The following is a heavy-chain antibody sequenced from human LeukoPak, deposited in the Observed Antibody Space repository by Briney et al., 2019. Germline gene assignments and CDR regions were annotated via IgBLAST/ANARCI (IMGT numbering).Heavy chain of an antibody. CDR2: INWNGGST. CDR1: GFTFDDYG. D-gene: IGHD2-2*01. Sequence: GGSLRLSCAASGFTFDDYGMSWVRQAPGKGLEWVSGINWNGGSTGYADSVKGRFTISRDNAKTSLYLQMNSLRAEDTALYYCARALGYCSSTSCPFDYWGQGTLVTVSS. V-gene: IGHV3-20*04. J-gene: IGHJ4*02. CDR3: ARALGYCSSTSCPFDY.